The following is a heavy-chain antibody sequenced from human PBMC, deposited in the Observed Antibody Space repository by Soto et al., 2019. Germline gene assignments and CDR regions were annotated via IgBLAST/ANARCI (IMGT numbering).Heavy chain of an antibody. CDR1: GFTFNTFA. Sequence: GGSLRLSCSASGFTFNTFAMPWVRQTPGKGLEFVSAISSSGGNTYYADSVKGRFAISRDNSKNTLYLQMYSLRPEDTALYYCVKEGYMRSDWYGQFDCWGQGTLVTVSS. CDR3: VKEGYMRSDWYGQFDC. D-gene: IGHD6-19*01. J-gene: IGHJ4*02. V-gene: IGHV3-64D*06. CDR2: ISSSGGNT.